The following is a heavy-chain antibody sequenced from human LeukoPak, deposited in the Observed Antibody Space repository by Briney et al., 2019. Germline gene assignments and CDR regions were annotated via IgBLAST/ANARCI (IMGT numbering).Heavy chain of an antibody. CDR3: ARDRTIYCSGGSCYLSNYYYGMDV. D-gene: IGHD2-15*01. Sequence: ASVKVSCKASGGTFSSYAISWVRQAPGQGLEWMGGIIPIFGTANYAQKFQGRVTITADKSTSTAYMELSSLRSEDTAVYYCARDRTIYCSGGSCYLSNYYYGMDVWGQGTTVTVSS. V-gene: IGHV1-69*06. CDR2: IIPIFGTA. J-gene: IGHJ6*02. CDR1: GGTFSSYA.